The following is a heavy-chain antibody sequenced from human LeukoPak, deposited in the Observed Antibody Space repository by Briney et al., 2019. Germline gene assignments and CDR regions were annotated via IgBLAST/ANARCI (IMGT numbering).Heavy chain of an antibody. CDR1: GFTFSSYS. D-gene: IGHD6-6*01. Sequence: GGSLRLSCAASGFTFSSYSMNWVRQAPGKGLEWVSSISSSSSYIYYADSVKGRFTISRDNAKNSLYLQMNSLRAEDTAVYYCARVGARRYSTSGLGVWGKGTTVIVSS. CDR2: ISSSSSYI. J-gene: IGHJ6*04. V-gene: IGHV3-21*01. CDR3: ARVGARRYSTSGLGV.